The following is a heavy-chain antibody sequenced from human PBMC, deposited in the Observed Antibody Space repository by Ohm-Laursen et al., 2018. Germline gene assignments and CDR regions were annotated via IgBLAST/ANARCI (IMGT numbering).Heavy chain of an antibody. CDR3: ARIGAS. D-gene: IGHD1-26*01. J-gene: IGHJ5*02. CDR2: ITGSGGST. Sequence: SLRLSCAASGFTFSNAWMNWVRQAPGKGLEWVSSITGSGGSTYYADSVQGRFTISRDSTKNTLYLEMNSLRVEDTAIYHCARIGASWGQGTLVTVSS. CDR1: GFTFSNAW. V-gene: IGHV3-23*01.